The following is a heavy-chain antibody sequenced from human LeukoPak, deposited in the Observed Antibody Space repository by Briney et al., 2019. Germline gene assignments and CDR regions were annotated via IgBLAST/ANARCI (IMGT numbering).Heavy chain of an antibody. CDR3: ARGTQFYYGSGSYFFEY. Sequence: ASVKVSCKASGYTFTSYGISWVRQAPGQGLEWMGWISAQKGNTNYAQKFQGRVTMTTDTSTTTAYMELRSLRSDDTALYYCARGTQFYYGSGSYFFEYWGQGTLVTVSS. V-gene: IGHV1-18*01. CDR1: GYTFTSYG. CDR2: ISAQKGNT. J-gene: IGHJ4*02. D-gene: IGHD3-10*01.